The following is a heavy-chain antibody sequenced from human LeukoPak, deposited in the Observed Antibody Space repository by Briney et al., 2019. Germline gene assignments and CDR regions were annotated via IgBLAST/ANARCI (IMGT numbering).Heavy chain of an antibody. Sequence: GGSLRLSCAASGFTFSSYWMSWVRQAPGKGLEWVASIKQDGSEKDYADSVKGRFTISRDNAKNSLYLQMNSLRAEDTAVYYCASYPPHYDILTGYYTSGAFDIWGQGTMVTVSS. J-gene: IGHJ3*02. D-gene: IGHD3-9*01. CDR3: ASYPPHYDILTGYYTSGAFDI. CDR1: GFTFSSYW. CDR2: IKQDGSEK. V-gene: IGHV3-7*01.